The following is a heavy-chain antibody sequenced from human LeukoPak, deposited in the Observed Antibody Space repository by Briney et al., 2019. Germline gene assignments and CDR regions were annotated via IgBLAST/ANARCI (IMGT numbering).Heavy chain of an antibody. CDR1: GYTFTGYY. J-gene: IGHJ5*02. V-gene: IGHV1-2*02. CDR3: ARAGGRSWFDP. Sequence: EASVKVSCKASGYTFTGYYLHWVRQAPGQGLEWMGWINPKSGGTNYAQKFQGRVTMTTDTSMTTAHMEVSRLTSDDTAVYYCARAGGRSWFDPWGPGTLVTVSS. CDR2: INPKSGGT.